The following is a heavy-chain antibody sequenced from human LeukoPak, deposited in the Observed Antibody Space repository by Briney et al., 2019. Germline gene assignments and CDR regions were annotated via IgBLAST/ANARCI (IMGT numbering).Heavy chain of an antibody. Sequence: GASVKVSCKASGYTFTSYGISWVRQAPGQGLEWMGGIIPIFGTANYAQKFQGRVTITADESTSTAYMELSSLRSEDTAVYYCARDSRLTYYYYMDVWGKGTTVTVSS. D-gene: IGHD3-9*01. J-gene: IGHJ6*03. V-gene: IGHV1-69*13. CDR3: ARDSRLTYYYYMDV. CDR2: IIPIFGTA. CDR1: GYTFTSYG.